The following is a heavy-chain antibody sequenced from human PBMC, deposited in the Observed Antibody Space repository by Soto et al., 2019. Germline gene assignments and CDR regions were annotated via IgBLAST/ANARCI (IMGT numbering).Heavy chain of an antibody. J-gene: IGHJ4*02. CDR2: IWYDGSNK. CDR1: GFTFSSYG. Sequence: QVQLVESGGGVVQPGRSLRLSCAASGFTFSSYGMHWVRQAPGKGLEWVAVIWYDGSNKYYADSVKGRFTISRDNSKNTLYLQMKSLRAEDKAVYYCARDRAAADARFDYWGQGTLVTVSS. D-gene: IGHD6-13*01. CDR3: ARDRAAADARFDY. V-gene: IGHV3-33*01.